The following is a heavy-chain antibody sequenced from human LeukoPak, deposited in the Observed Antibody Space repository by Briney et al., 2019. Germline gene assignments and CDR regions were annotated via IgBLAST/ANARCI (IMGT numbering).Heavy chain of an antibody. D-gene: IGHD3-10*01. CDR1: GGSISSGSYY. CDR2: IYTSGTT. J-gene: IGHJ6*03. Sequence: SQTLSLTCNVSGGSISSGSYYWSWIRQPAGKGLEWIGRIYTSGTTNYNPSLKSRVTISVDTSKNPFSLNLNFVTAADTAVYFCARSVGGSYYYYYMDVWGTGTTVTVSS. CDR3: ARSVGGSYYYYYMDV. V-gene: IGHV4-61*02.